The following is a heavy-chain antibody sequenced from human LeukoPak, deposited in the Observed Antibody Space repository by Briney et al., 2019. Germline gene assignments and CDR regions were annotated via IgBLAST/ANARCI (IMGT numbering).Heavy chain of an antibody. V-gene: IGHV1-69*04. CDR2: IIPILGIA. CDR1: GGTFSSYA. Sequence: SVKVSCKASGGTFSSYAISWVRQAPGQGLEWMGRIIPILGIANYAQKFQGRVTITADKSASTAYMELSSLRSEDTAVYYCAFFQSGYSRPWGQGTLVTVSS. J-gene: IGHJ4*02. CDR3: AFFQSGYSRP. D-gene: IGHD6-13*01.